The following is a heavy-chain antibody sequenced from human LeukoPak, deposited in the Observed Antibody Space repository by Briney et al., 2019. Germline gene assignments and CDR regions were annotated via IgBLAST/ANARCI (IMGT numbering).Heavy chain of an antibody. Sequence: ASVKVSCKASGYTFTSYDINWVRQAPGQGLEWMGWINTNTGNPTYAQGFTGRFVFSLDTSVSTAYLQISSLKAEDTAVYYCATNYDSSGYYPDYWGRGTLVTVSS. J-gene: IGHJ4*02. D-gene: IGHD3-22*01. CDR1: GYTFTSYD. V-gene: IGHV7-4-1*02. CDR3: ATNYDSSGYYPDY. CDR2: INTNTGNP.